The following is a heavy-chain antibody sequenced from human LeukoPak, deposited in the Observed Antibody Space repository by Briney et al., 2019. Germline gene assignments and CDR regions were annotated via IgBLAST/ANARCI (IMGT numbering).Heavy chain of an antibody. CDR1: GFTFSDYY. V-gene: IGHV3-11*01. D-gene: IGHD3-22*01. Sequence: GGSLRLSCAASGFTFSDYYMTWIRQAPGKGLEWISYISTSAGTIYYADSVKGRFTISRDNAKNSLYLQMNSLRAEDTAVYYCARDAIDSSGFDFGYWGQGTLVTVSS. CDR2: ISTSAGTI. J-gene: IGHJ4*02. CDR3: ARDAIDSSGFDFGY.